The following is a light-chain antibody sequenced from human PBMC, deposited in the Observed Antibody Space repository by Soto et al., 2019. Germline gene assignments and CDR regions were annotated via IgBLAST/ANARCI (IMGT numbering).Light chain of an antibody. CDR2: AAS. CDR3: QQYNNWPPFT. V-gene: IGKV3-15*01. CDR1: QTVSTN. J-gene: IGKJ5*01. Sequence: EIVMTQYPDTSSNSPGLRGNLCCXXSQTVSTNLAWYQQKPGQAPRLLLYAASIRATGIPARFSGSGSETEFTLTISSLQSEDFAVYYCQQYNNWPPFTFGQGTRLEIK.